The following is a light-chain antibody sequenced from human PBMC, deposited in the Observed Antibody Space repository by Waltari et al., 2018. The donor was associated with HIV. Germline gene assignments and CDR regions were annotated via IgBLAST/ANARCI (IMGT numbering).Light chain of an antibody. V-gene: IGLV3-19*01. CDR3: AAWDDSLSGWV. Sequence: SSELTQDPAVSVALGQTVRITCQGDTLRRYSASWYQQKPEQAPVLVMYDKANRPSGIPDRFSGSKSGTSASLAISGLRSEDEADYYCAAWDDSLSGWVFGGGTKLTVL. CDR2: DKA. J-gene: IGLJ3*02. CDR1: TLRRYS.